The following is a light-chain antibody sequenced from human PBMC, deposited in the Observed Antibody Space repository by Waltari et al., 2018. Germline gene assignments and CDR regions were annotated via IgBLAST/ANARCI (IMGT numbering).Light chain of an antibody. CDR2: ASY. V-gene: IGLV1-40*01. CDR1: SSNIGAGFE. Sequence: QSVLTQPPSVSGAPGQRVTISCTGTSSNIGAGFEVFWYQQLPGSAPKLLLFASYKRSSGVPDRISGSTSGTSASLAITGLQAEDEADYYCQSYDSSLSGRVFGGGTRLTVL. J-gene: IGLJ3*02. CDR3: QSYDSSLSGRV.